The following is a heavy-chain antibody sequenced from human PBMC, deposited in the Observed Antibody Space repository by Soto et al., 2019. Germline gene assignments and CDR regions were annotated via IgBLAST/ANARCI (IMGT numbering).Heavy chain of an antibody. Sequence: PSETLSLTCTVSGGSISSSSYYWGWIRQPPGKGLEWIGSIYNRGRTYNNPSLKSRVTISVDASKNQFSLKLSSVTAADTVVYFCAKERGYSGYDPEDFDYWGQGTLVTVSS. V-gene: IGHV4-39*02. CDR1: GGSISSSSYY. CDR2: IYNRGRT. D-gene: IGHD5-12*01. J-gene: IGHJ4*02. CDR3: AKERGYSGYDPEDFDY.